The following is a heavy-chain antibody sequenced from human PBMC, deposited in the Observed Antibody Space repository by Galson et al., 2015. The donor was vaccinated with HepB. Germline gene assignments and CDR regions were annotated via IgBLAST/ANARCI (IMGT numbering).Heavy chain of an antibody. CDR3: ARETVAGTEFDY. CDR1: GFTFSSYS. J-gene: IGHJ4*02. CDR2: ISSSSSYI. Sequence: SLRLSCAASGFTFSSYSMNWVRQAPGKGLEWVSSISSSSSYIYYADSVKGRFTISRDNAKNSLYLQMNSLRAEDTAVYYCARETVAGTEFDYWGQGTLVTVSS. D-gene: IGHD6-19*01. V-gene: IGHV3-21*01.